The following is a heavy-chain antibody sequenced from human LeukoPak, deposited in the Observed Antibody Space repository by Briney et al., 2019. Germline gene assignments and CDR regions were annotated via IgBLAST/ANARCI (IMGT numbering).Heavy chain of an antibody. CDR3: ATDYDFWSGYPSYGMDV. D-gene: IGHD3-3*01. CDR2: INHSGST. J-gene: IGHJ6*02. CDR1: GVSFSGYY. V-gene: IGHV4-34*01. Sequence: NSSETLSLTCAVYGVSFSGYYWSWICQPPGKGLEWIGEINHSGSTNYNPSLKSRVTISVDTSKNQFSLKLSSVTAADTAVYYCATDYDFWSGYPSYGMDVWGQGTTVTVSS.